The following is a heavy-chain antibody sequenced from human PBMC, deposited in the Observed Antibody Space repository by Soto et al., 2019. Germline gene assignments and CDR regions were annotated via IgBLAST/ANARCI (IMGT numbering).Heavy chain of an antibody. CDR1: EFTFSSYG. CDR2: IWYDGTKR. V-gene: IGHV3-33*01. J-gene: IGHJ4*02. Sequence: GGSLRLSCAASEFTFSSYGMHWVRQAPGKGLEWLAVIWYDGTKRYYADSVKGRFSISRDNSKNTLILQMNSLRAEDTAVYYCARDSNKNFDYWGQGTLVTVSS. CDR3: ARDSNKNFDY.